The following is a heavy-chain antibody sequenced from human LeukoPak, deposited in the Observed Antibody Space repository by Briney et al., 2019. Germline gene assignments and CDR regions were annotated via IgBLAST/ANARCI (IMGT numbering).Heavy chain of an antibody. CDR1: GYDFTTYW. Sequence: GESLKISCEGSGYDFTTYWIGWVRQMPGKGLEWMGFIHPGDSDTRYSPSFLGQVTISADQSISTAYLQWSSLKASDTAMYSCARYFGGNSDDAFDIWGQGTMVTVSS. CDR2: IHPGDSDT. V-gene: IGHV5-51*01. CDR3: ARYFGGNSDDAFDI. D-gene: IGHD4-23*01. J-gene: IGHJ3*02.